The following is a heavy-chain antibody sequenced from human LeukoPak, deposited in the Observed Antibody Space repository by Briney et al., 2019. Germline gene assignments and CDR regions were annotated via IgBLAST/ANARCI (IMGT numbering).Heavy chain of an antibody. J-gene: IGHJ4*02. V-gene: IGHV3-30*04. D-gene: IGHD3-22*01. CDR1: GFIFSNYA. CDR3: AKDQLTYYFDSSGYYPLAY. CDR2: ISYDGSNK. Sequence: GGSLRLSCAASGFIFSNYAMHWVRQAPGKGLEWVALISYDGSNKYYADSVKGRFTISRDNSKNTLYLQMNSLRAEDTAVYYCAKDQLTYYFDSSGYYPLAYWGQGTLVTVSS.